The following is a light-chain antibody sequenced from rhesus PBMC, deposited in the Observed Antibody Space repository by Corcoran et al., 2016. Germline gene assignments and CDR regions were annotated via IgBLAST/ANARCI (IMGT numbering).Light chain of an antibody. CDR1: QSLLYSSNNKNY. J-gene: IGKJ3*01. CDR3: QQYYSSPLT. V-gene: IGKV4-1*01. Sequence: IVMTQSPDSLAVSLGERVTINCKSSQSLLYSSNNKNYLAWYQQQPGQAPKLLIYWASTRESGVPNRFSGCGSGRDLTLPISGLRAEDGAVYYCQQYYSSPLTFGPGTKLDIK. CDR2: WAS.